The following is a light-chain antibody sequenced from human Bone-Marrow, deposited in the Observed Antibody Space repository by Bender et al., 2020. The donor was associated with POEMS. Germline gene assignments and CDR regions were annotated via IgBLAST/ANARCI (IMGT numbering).Light chain of an antibody. J-gene: IGLJ3*02. CDR3: QSYDSSLSGWV. Sequence: QSVLTQPPSVSGAPGQRVTIFCTGSSSNIGAGYDVHWYQQLPGTAPKLLISGNSYRPSGVPDRFSGSNSGTSASLAITELQAEDEADYYCQSYDSSLSGWVFGGGTKLTVL. V-gene: IGLV1-40*01. CDR2: GNS. CDR1: SSNIGAGYD.